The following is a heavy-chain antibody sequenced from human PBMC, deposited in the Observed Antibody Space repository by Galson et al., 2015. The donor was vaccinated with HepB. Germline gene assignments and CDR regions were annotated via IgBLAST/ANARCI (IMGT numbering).Heavy chain of an antibody. CDR2: ISGDGSYT. J-gene: IGHJ5*02. V-gene: IGHV3-23*01. D-gene: IGHD1-7*01. CDR3: AKTPESNWKYADWFDA. CDR1: GFPLSFSA. Sequence: SLRLSCAASGFPLSFSAMSWVRQAPGKGLEWVSAISGDGSYTYDADSVRGRFTVSRDNSKNTVYLQMNNLRAEDTAIYYCAKTPESNWKYADWFDAWGQGTLVTVSS.